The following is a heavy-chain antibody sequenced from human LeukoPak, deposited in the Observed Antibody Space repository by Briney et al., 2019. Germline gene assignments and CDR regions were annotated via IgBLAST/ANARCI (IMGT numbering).Heavy chain of an antibody. CDR1: GGSISSYY. J-gene: IGHJ4*02. CDR3: ARVLIGNYDFWSGLFDY. V-gene: IGHV4-59*01. Sequence: PSETLSLTCTVSGGSISSYYWSWIRQPAGKGLEWIGYIYYSGSTNYNPSLKSRVTISVDTSKNQFSLKLSSVAAADTAVYYCARVLIGNYDFWSGLFDYWGQGTLVTVSS. D-gene: IGHD3-3*01. CDR2: IYYSGST.